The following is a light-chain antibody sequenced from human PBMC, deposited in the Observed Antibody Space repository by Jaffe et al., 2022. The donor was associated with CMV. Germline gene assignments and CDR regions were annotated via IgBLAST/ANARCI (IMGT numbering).Light chain of an antibody. Sequence: DIQMTQSPSSLSASVGDRVTITCRASQSINNHLNWYQQKPGKAPRLLIHDASSLQGGVPSRFSGSGSGTDFTLTIGSLQLEDFATYYCQQSSSAPMYTFGQGTKLEIK. V-gene: IGKV1-39*01. CDR1: QSINNH. CDR3: QQSSSAPMYT. CDR2: DAS. J-gene: IGKJ2*01.